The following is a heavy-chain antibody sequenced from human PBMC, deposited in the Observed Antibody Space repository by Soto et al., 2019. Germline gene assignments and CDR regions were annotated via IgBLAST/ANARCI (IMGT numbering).Heavy chain of an antibody. Sequence: ASVKVSCKASGYTFTSYGISWVRQAPGQGLEWMGWIGAYNGNTNYAQKLQGRVTMTTDTSTSTAYMELRSLRSDDTAVYYCARERRYFDWSPTPDAFDIWGQGTMVTVSS. J-gene: IGHJ3*02. CDR1: GYTFTSYG. CDR2: IGAYNGNT. V-gene: IGHV1-18*04. D-gene: IGHD3-9*01. CDR3: ARERRYFDWSPTPDAFDI.